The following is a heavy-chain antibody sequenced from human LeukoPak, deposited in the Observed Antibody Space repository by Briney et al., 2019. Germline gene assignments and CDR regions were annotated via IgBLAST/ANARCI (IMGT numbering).Heavy chain of an antibody. J-gene: IGHJ6*03. CDR3: GKDHGSVTTGYYYYMDV. V-gene: IGHV3-30*02. Sequence: GGSLRLSCAASGFTLSSYDMHWARQAPGKGLEWVPFIRYDESNKYYADSVKGRFTMSRDNSKNTLYLQMDSLRPEDTAVYYCGKDHGSVTTGYYYYMDVWGKGTTVTVSS. CDR2: IRYDESNK. CDR1: GFTLSSYD. D-gene: IGHD4-17*01.